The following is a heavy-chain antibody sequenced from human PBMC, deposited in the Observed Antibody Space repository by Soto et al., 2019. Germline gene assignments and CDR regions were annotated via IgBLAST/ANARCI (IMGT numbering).Heavy chain of an antibody. V-gene: IGHV3-7*01. CDR3: ARIYCSTTSCYIDY. CDR1: TFTFSNHW. D-gene: IGHD2-2*02. Sequence: EVQLVESGGGLVQPGGSLRLSCAASTFTFSNHWMSWVRQAPGKGLEWVANINQGGSAKYYLDSVKGRFTISRDNAKNSLDLQMNSLRAEDTAVYCCARIYCSTTSCYIDYWGQGTLVTVSS. J-gene: IGHJ4*02. CDR2: INQGGSAK.